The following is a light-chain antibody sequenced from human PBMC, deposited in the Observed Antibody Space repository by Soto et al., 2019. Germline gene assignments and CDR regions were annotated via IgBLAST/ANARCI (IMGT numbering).Light chain of an antibody. J-gene: IGKJ4*01. CDR3: QQYDTSPPLT. CDR1: QGVRSNY. V-gene: IGKV3-20*01. Sequence: EIVLTQSPGTLSLSPGDRATLSCRASQGVRSNYLAWYQQKPGQAPRLLLYGASSRATGIPDRFCGSGSGTDVTLTISRLEPEDFAVYYCQQYDTSPPLTFGGGTKVEIK. CDR2: GAS.